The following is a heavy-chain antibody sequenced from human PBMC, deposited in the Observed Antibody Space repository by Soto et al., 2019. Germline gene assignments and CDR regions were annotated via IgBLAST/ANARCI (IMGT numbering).Heavy chain of an antibody. CDR2: MNPNSGNT. Sequence: ASVKVSCKASGYTFTSYDINWVRQATGQGLEWMGWMNPNSGNTGYAQKFQGRVTMTRNTSISTAYMELSSQTSESTAVYYCARSVVVVAATHYYYGMDVWGQGTKDSVS. D-gene: IGHD2-15*01. CDR1: GYTFTSYD. V-gene: IGHV1-8*01. J-gene: IGHJ6*01. CDR3: ARSVVVVAATHYYYGMDV.